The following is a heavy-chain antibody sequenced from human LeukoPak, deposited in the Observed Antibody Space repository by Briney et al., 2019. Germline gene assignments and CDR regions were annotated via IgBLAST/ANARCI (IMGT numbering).Heavy chain of an antibody. V-gene: IGHV3-21*01. Sequence: GALRLSCAASGFTFSSYSMNWVRQPPGKRLEWVSSISSSSSYIYYADSVKGRFTISRDNAKNSLYLKMNSLRAEDTAVYYCARDGSTRLGAFDIWGQGTMVTVSS. CDR3: ARDGSTRLGAFDI. D-gene: IGHD2-2*01. J-gene: IGHJ3*02. CDR1: GFTFSSYS. CDR2: ISSSSSYI.